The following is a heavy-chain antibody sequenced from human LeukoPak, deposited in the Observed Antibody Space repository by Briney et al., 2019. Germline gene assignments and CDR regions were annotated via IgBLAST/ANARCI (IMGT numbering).Heavy chain of an antibody. CDR2: IYHSGST. CDR1: GYSISSGYY. CDR3: ARDYSSTWFDP. Sequence: PSETLSLTCTVSGYSISSGYYWGWIRQPPGKGLEWIGSIYHSGSTFDNPSLKSRVTISVDTSKNQFSLKLSSVTAAGTAVYYCARDYSSTWFDPWGQGTLVTVSS. V-gene: IGHV4-38-2*02. J-gene: IGHJ5*02. D-gene: IGHD6-13*01.